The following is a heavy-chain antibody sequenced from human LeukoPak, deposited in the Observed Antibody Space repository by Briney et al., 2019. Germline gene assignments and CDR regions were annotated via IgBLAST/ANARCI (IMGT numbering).Heavy chain of an antibody. D-gene: IGHD1-1*01. J-gene: IGHJ1*01. Sequence: GGSLRLSCAASGFTFRSYWMSWVRQAPGKGLEWVANIKQDGSEKYYVDSVKGRFTISRDNAKNSLYLQMNSLRAEDTAVYYCAGGYRYFHHWGQGTLVTVSS. CDR1: GFTFRSYW. V-gene: IGHV3-7*04. CDR3: AGGYRYFHH. CDR2: IKQDGSEK.